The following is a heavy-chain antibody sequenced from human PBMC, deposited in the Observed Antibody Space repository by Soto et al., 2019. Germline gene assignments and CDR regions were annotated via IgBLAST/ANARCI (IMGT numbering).Heavy chain of an antibody. CDR1: GYTFTHYG. D-gene: IGHD2-15*01. V-gene: IGHV1-18*04. CDR2: ISAYNGNT. Sequence: QIQLVQSGAEMKKPGASVKVSCKPSGYTFTHYGVSWLRQAPGQGLEWMGWISAYNGNTDYAHKFQGRVALTTDTSTSTAYMELRGLSPDDTAVYYCARDVPGSGVPSWEYWCQGTLVSVSS. CDR3: ARDVPGSGVPSWEY. J-gene: IGHJ4*02.